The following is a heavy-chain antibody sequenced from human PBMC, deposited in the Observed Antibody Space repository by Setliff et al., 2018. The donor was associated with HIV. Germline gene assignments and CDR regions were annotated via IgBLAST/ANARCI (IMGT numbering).Heavy chain of an antibody. D-gene: IGHD6-19*01. CDR2: IHHSGTA. V-gene: IGHV4-39*01. Sequence: SETLSLTCTVSGGSITRTPYYWGWIRQPPGKGLEWIGSIHHSGTAYDNPSLKSRVTISVDPSKNQFSLKLTSVTAADTAVYYCGRQAWDHQSSGYFVDYWGQGTLVTVSS. CDR3: GRQAWDHQSSGYFVDY. CDR1: GGSITRTPYY. J-gene: IGHJ4*02.